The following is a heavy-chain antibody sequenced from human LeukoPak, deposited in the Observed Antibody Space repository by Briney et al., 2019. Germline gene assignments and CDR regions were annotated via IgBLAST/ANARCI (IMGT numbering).Heavy chain of an antibody. V-gene: IGHV1-69*05. CDR2: IIPIFGTA. J-gene: IGHJ6*03. CDR3: ARGKRIFGVVSLANYYYYMDV. CDR1: GGTFSSCA. D-gene: IGHD3-3*01. Sequence: SVKVSCKASGGTFSSCAISWVRQAPGQGLEWMGGIIPIFGTANYAQKFQGRVTITTDESTSTAYMELSSLRSEDTAVYYCARGKRIFGVVSLANYYYYMDVWGKGTTVTVSS.